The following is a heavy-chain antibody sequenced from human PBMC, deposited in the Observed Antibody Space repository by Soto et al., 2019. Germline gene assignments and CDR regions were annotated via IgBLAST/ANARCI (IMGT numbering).Heavy chain of an antibody. CDR3: ARVGGGSYRYTGSWFDP. V-gene: IGHV4-61*01. D-gene: IGHD3-16*02. CDR2: IYYSGST. J-gene: IGHJ5*02. CDR1: GGSVSSGNYY. Sequence: QVHLQESGPGLVKPSETLSLTCTVSGGSVSSGNYYWSWIRQPPGKGLEWIGYIYYSGSTNYNPSFKSRVTISVDTSKNQFSLKLSSVTAADTAVYYCARVGGGSYRYTGSWFDPWGQGTLVTVSS.